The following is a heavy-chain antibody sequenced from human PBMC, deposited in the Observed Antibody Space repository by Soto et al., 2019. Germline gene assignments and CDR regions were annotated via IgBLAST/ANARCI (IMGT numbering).Heavy chain of an antibody. J-gene: IGHJ4*02. CDR3: ASQETGTTSFDY. D-gene: IGHD1-7*01. CDR1: GGSIGIYY. Sequence: SETLSLTCTVSGGSIGIYYWSWIRQPPGKGLEWIGNIYYSGNTNYNPSLQSRVTMAIDTSKNQFSLKLSSVTAADTAVYYCASQETGTTSFDYWGQGTLVTVSS. V-gene: IGHV4-59*01. CDR2: IYYSGNT.